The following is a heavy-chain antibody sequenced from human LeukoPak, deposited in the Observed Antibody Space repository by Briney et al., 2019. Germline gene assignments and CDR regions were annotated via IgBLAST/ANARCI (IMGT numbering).Heavy chain of an antibody. CDR1: GFTFSTYF. CDR2: INGDGIST. CDR3: ATPRDYYDSSGYYYGDY. V-gene: IGHV3-74*01. D-gene: IGHD3-22*01. J-gene: IGHJ4*02. Sequence: GGSLRLSCAASGFTFSTYFMHWVRQAPGQGLVWVSRINGDGISTTYADSVMGRFTISRDNAKNTLYLQMNSLRAEDTAVYYCATPRDYYDSSGYYYGDYWGQGTLVTVSS.